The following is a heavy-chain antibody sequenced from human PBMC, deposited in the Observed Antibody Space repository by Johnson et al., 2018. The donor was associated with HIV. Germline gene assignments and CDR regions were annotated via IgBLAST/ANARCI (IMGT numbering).Heavy chain of an antibody. Sequence: VQLVESGGGLMQPGGSLRLSCEASGLIVSDNYMNWVRQAPGKGLEWVSALYAGGPTYYADSVEGRFPIYRDSSKNTVYLQMNSLRAEDTAMYYCARGTTVADGTCTFDIWGQGTMVTVSS. CDR3: ARGTTVADGTCTFDI. V-gene: IGHV3-53*01. CDR2: LYAGGPT. D-gene: IGHD4-11*01. J-gene: IGHJ3*02. CDR1: GLIVSDNY.